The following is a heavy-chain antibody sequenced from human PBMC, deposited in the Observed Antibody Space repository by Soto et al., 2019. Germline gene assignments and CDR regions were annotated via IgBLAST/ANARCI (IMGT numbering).Heavy chain of an antibody. D-gene: IGHD5-18*01. CDR3: ARGRGYSYGLDP. V-gene: IGHV4-30-4*01. CDR1: GDSISSNNNY. CDR2: ISYSGTT. J-gene: IGHJ5*02. Sequence: QVQLQESGPGLVKPSQTLSLTCTVSGDSISSNNNYWSWIRQPPGEGLEWIGFISYSGTTPYSPSLKSRVAISLDTSKNQFSLSLRSVTAADTAVYYCARGRGYSYGLDPWGQGTLVTVSS.